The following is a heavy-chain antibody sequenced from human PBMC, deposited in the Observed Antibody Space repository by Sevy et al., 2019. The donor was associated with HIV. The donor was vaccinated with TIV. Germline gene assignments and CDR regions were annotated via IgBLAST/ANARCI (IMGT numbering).Heavy chain of an antibody. CDR3: TRGGYYGSGSYATRHWYFDL. J-gene: IGHJ2*01. V-gene: IGHV3-49*03. D-gene: IGHD3-10*01. CDR2: IRSKAYGGTT. CDR1: GFTFGDYA. Sequence: GGFLRLSCTASGFTFGDYAMSWFRQAPGKGLEWVGFIRSKAYGGTTEYAASVKGRFTISRVDSKSIAYLQMNSLKTEDTAVYYCTRGGYYGSGSYATRHWYFDLWGRGTLVTVSS.